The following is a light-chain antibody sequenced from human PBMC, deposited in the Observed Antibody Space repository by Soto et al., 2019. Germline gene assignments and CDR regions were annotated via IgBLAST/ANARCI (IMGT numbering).Light chain of an antibody. J-gene: IGKJ3*01. V-gene: IGKV1-39*01. CDR2: AAS. Sequence: DIQMTQSPSSLSASVGDRVTITCRASQSISSYLNWSRQKPGKAPELLLYAASSLQSGVQSRFSRIRSRTPFTLTISSLQPEDFATYYCQQRYSIPPTFGPGTKVDIK. CDR3: QQRYSIPPT. CDR1: QSISSY.